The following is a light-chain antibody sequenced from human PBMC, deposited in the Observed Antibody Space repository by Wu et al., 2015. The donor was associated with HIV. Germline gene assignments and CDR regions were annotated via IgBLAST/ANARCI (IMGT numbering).Light chain of an antibody. V-gene: IGKV1-27*01. CDR1: QGISNY. J-gene: IGKJ1*01. CDR3: QKYNSAPWT. CDR2: AAS. Sequence: DIQMTQSPSSLSASVGDRVTITCRASQGISNYLAWYQQKPGKVPKLLIYAASTLQSGVPSRFSGSGSGTDFTLTITSLQPEDVATYYCQKYNSAPWTLGQGAKVEIK.